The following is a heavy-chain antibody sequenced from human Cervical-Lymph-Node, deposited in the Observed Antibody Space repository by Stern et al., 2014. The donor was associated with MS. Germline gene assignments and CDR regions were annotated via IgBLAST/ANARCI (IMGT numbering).Heavy chain of an antibody. J-gene: IGHJ1*01. Sequence: DQLVESGSELKKPGASVTVSCKASGYTFTSIGMNWVRQAPGQGPEWMGWINTVTENPTYAQGFAGRFVFSLETSASTAYLQITSLKAEDTAVYYCTRVGVSGYRYFQHWGQGTLVTVSS. V-gene: IGHV7-4-1*02. D-gene: IGHD2-2*02. CDR3: TRVGVSGYRYFQH. CDR1: GYTFTSIG. CDR2: INTVTENP.